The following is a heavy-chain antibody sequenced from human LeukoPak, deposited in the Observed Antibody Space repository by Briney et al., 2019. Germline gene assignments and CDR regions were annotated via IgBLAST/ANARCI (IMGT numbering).Heavy chain of an antibody. Sequence: GGSLRLSCAASGFTVSSNYIGWVRQAPGKGLVWVSRIKSDGSSTSYADSVQGRFTISRDNAKNTLYLQMNSLRAEDTAVYHCASQTVVGATDYWGQGTLVTVSS. V-gene: IGHV3-74*01. CDR3: ASQTVVGATDY. J-gene: IGHJ4*02. CDR1: GFTVSSNY. D-gene: IGHD1-26*01. CDR2: IKSDGSST.